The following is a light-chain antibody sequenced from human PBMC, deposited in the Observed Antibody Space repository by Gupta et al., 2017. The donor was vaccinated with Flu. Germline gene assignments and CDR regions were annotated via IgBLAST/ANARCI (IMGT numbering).Light chain of an antibody. CDR3: EEWDDSLNGVV. V-gene: IGLV1-44*01. CDR2: SNN. Sequence: GRITVNWFQQLPGTAARRLMVSNNERPSGVPDRFAGSKAGTSESPAIRGLQSEDEADDYCEEWDDSLNGVVFGGGTKLTVL. CDR1: GRIT. J-gene: IGLJ3*02.